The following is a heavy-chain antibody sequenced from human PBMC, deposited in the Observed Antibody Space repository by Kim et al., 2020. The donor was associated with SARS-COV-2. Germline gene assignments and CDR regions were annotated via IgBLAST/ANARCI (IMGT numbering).Heavy chain of an antibody. D-gene: IGHD3-22*01. CDR3: AREEGSRSCYSH. J-gene: IGHJ4*02. CDR2: IYYSGTT. V-gene: IGHV4-39*07. Sequence: SETLSLTCSVSGDSFSSSNQYWGWMRQSPRKGLEWIGSIYYSGTTYYYPSLKSRVTISVDTSKNQFFLRLSSVPAADTAVYYCAREEGSRSCYSHCGQGSLVIVSA. CDR1: GDSFSSSNQY.